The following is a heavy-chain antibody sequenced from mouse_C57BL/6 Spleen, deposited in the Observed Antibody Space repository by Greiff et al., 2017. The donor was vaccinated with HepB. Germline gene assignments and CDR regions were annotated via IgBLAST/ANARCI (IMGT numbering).Heavy chain of an antibody. CDR1: GYAFSSSW. CDR2: IYPGDGDT. J-gene: IGHJ3*01. CDR3: ARDGDYDVGFAY. Sequence: VQLQQSGPELVKPGASVKISCKASGYAFSSSWMNWVKQRPGKGLEWIGRIYPGDGDTNYNGKFKGKATLTADKSSSTAYMQLSSLTSEDSAVYFWARDGDYDVGFAYWGQGTLVTVSA. D-gene: IGHD2-4*01. V-gene: IGHV1-82*01.